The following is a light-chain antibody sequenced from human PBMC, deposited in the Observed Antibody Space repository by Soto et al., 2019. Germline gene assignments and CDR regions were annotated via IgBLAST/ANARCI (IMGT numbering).Light chain of an antibody. V-gene: IGKV3D-20*02. CDR1: QSISSGY. Sequence: ECVLTQSPGTLSLSQGERATLSCRASQSISSGYLAWYQQKPGQAPRLLIYGASSRATGIPDRFGGSASGTDFTLTISRLEPEDFAVYYCQQRSNWPRTFGQGTRLEIK. CDR3: QQRSNWPRT. J-gene: IGKJ5*01. CDR2: GAS.